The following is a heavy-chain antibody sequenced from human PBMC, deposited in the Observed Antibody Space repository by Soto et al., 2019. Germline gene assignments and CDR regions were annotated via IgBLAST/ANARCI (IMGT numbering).Heavy chain of an antibody. CDR1: GFTFSRYA. Sequence: QVQLVESGGGVVQPGKSLRLSCAASGFTFSRYAMHWVRQAPGKGLEWVAVIWSDGSSKYHADSVMGRFTISPDNSNNTLYLQMTSLRLDDTAVYYCARPLSDVSSLYWFDPWGQGTMVIVSS. CDR2: IWSDGSSK. J-gene: IGHJ5*02. CDR3: ARPLSDVSSLYWFDP. V-gene: IGHV3-33*01. D-gene: IGHD6-13*01.